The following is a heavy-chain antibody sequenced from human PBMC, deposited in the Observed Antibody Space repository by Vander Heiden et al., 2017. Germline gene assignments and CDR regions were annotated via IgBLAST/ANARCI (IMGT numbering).Heavy chain of an antibody. CDR2: ISYDGSNK. CDR1: GFTFISYA. D-gene: IGHD3-3*01. V-gene: IGHV3-30-3*01. CDR3: ASNRENYDFWSGLDY. J-gene: IGHJ4*02. Sequence: QVQLVASAGGVVQPGRSRRLTCAAPGFTFISYAMHWVRQAPGKGLEWVAVISYDGSNKYYADSVKGRFTISRDNSKITLYLQMNSLRAEDTAVYYCASNRENYDFWSGLDYWGQGTLVTVSS.